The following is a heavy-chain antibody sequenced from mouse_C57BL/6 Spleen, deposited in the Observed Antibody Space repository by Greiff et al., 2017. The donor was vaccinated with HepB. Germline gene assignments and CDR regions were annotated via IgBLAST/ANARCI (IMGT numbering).Heavy chain of an antibody. CDR2: IDPSDSYT. J-gene: IGHJ3*01. D-gene: IGHD2-3*01. CDR3: ARGDGSWFAY. Sequence: VQLQQPGAELVMPGASVKLSCKASGYTFTSYWMHWVKQRPGQGLEWIGEIDPSDSYTNYNQKFKGKSTLTVDKSSSTAYMQLSSLTSEDSAVYYCARGDGSWFAYWGQGTLVTVSA. V-gene: IGHV1-69*01. CDR1: GYTFTSYW.